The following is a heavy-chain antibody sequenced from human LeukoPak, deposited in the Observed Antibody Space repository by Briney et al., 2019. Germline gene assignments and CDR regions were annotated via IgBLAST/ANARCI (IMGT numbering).Heavy chain of an antibody. CDR1: GFTFSNYT. V-gene: IGHV3-21*01. D-gene: IGHD5-12*01. CDR3: ARGPSGYHNT. Sequence: GGSLRLSCAASGFTFSNYTMNWVRQAPGRGLEWVSCISSSSSYIYYADSVKGRFTISRDNAKNSLYLQMNSLRAEDTAVYYCARGPSGYHNTGGQGTLVTVSS. J-gene: IGHJ4*02. CDR2: ISSSSSYI.